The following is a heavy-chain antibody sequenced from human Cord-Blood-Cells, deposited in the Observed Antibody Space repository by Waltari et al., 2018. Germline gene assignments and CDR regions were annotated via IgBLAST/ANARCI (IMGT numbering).Heavy chain of an antibody. Sequence: EVQLVESGGGLVQPGGSLRLSCAASGFTFSSHSMKCVRQAPGKGLQWVLYISSSSSTIYYADSVKGRFTISRDNAKNSLYLQMNSLRDEDTAVYYCAREPELLSLGWGQGTLVTVSS. CDR1: GFTFSSHS. V-gene: IGHV3-48*02. J-gene: IGHJ4*02. CDR3: AREPELLSLG. CDR2: ISSSSSTI. D-gene: IGHD1-26*01.